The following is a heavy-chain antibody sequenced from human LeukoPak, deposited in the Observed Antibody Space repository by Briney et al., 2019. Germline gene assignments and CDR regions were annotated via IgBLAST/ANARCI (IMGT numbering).Heavy chain of an antibody. Sequence: SETLSITCAVYGGSFSGYYWSWIRQPPGKGLEWIGEINHSGSTNYNPSLKSRVTISADTSKNQFSLKLSSVTAADTAVYYCASASTYYDFWTTTYGMDVWGQGTTVTVSS. J-gene: IGHJ6*02. CDR3: ASASTYYDFWTTTYGMDV. CDR2: INHSGST. V-gene: IGHV4-34*01. D-gene: IGHD3-3*01. CDR1: GGSFSGYY.